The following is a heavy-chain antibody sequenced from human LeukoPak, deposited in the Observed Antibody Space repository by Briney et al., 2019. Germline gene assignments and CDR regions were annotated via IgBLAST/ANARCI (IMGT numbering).Heavy chain of an antibody. CDR3: ARDQASDYGDQYFQH. Sequence: ASVKVSCKASGGTXSSYAISWVRQAPGQGLEWMGGIIPIFGTANYAQKFQGRVTITADESTSTAYMELSSLRSEDTAVYYCARDQASDYGDQYFQHWGQGTLVTVSS. CDR2: IIPIFGTA. V-gene: IGHV1-69*13. CDR1: GGTXSSYA. D-gene: IGHD4-17*01. J-gene: IGHJ1*01.